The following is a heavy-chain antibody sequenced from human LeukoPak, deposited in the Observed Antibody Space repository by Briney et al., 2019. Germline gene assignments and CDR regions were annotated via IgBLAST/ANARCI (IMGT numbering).Heavy chain of an antibody. CDR2: ISSSSSLI. V-gene: IGHV3-21*01. J-gene: IGHJ5*02. CDR1: GFTFSYYS. CDR3: ANGPGKSIAAAGDL. D-gene: IGHD6-13*01. Sequence: TGGSLRLSCAASGFTFSYYSMNWVRQAPGRGLEWVSCISSSSSLIFYSDSVRGRFTISRDNAKNLLYLHMNSLRAEDTAVYYCANGPGKSIAAAGDLWGQGTLVTVSS.